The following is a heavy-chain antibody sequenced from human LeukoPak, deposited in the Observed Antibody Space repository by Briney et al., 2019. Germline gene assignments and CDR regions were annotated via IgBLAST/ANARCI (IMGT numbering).Heavy chain of an antibody. J-gene: IGHJ6*03. CDR1: GFTFSSYG. CDR3: ARYYDFSFYMDV. Sequence: GGSLRLSCAASGFTFSSYGMHWVRQAPGKGLEWVAVISYDGSNKYYADSVKGRFTISRDNSKNTLYLQMNSLRAEDTAVYYCARYYDFSFYMDVWGKGTTVTVSS. CDR2: ISYDGSNK. V-gene: IGHV3-30*03. D-gene: IGHD3-3*01.